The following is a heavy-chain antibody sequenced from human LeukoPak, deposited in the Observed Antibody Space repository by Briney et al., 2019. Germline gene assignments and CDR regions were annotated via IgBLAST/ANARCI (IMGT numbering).Heavy chain of an antibody. V-gene: IGHV3-23*01. CDR3: TIDTVTTMFDY. D-gene: IGHD4-17*01. Sequence: GGSLRLSCAASGFTLSSYAMSWVRQAPGKGLEWVSAISGSGGSTYYADSVKGRFTISRDNSKNTLYLQMNSLRAEDTAVYYCTIDTVTTMFDYWGQGTLVTVSS. J-gene: IGHJ4*02. CDR2: ISGSGGST. CDR1: GFTLSSYA.